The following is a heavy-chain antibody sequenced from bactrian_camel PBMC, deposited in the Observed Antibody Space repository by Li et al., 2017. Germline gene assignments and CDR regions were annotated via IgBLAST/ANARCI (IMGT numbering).Heavy chain of an antibody. D-gene: IGHD6*01. Sequence: VQLVEFGGGLVQPGGSLRLSCAASGFTYSSYAMSWVRQAPGKGLDWVSAINSGGGSTYYADSVKGRFTVSRDNAKGTLYLQMNSLKPEDTAMYYCAAGRGWSTNPLSLGACSYWGQGTQVTVS. CDR1: GFTYSSYA. V-gene: IGHV3S31*01. CDR3: AAGRGWSTNPLSLGACSY. J-gene: IGHJ4*01. CDR2: INSGGGST.